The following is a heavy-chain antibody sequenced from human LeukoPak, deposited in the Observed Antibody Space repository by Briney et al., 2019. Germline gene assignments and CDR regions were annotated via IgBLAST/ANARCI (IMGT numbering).Heavy chain of an antibody. Sequence: GGSLRLSCTASRFSFSTSEMNWVRQAPGKGLEWVSYISSSGSAIYYADSVKGRFTISRDIAQNSLYLRMNSLRAEDTAVYYCAILIAVAGTPASWGQGTLVTVSS. J-gene: IGHJ5*02. CDR3: AILIAVAGTPAS. V-gene: IGHV3-48*03. D-gene: IGHD6-19*01. CDR2: ISSSGSAI. CDR1: RFSFSTSE.